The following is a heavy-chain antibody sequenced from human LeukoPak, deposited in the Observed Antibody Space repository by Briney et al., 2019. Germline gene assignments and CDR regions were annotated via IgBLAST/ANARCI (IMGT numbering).Heavy chain of an antibody. CDR3: ARDFVTSYSGSYWDGHDAFDI. V-gene: IGHV1-2*02. Sequence: GASVKVSCKASGYTFTGYYMHWVRQAPGQGLEWMGWINPNSGGTNYAQKLQGRVTMTTDTSTSTAYMELRSLRSDDTAVYYCARDFVTSYSGSYWDGHDAFDIWGQGTMVTVSS. D-gene: IGHD1-26*01. CDR2: INPNSGGT. CDR1: GYTFTGYY. J-gene: IGHJ3*02.